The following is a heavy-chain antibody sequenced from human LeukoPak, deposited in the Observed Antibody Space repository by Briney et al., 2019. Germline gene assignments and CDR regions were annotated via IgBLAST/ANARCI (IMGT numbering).Heavy chain of an antibody. Sequence: SGPALVKPTQTLTLTCTFSGFSLTTTGMRVSWIRQPPGKALEWLARIDWDDDKFYSTSLKTRLTISKDTSKNQVVLTMTNMDPEDTATYYCARLQGATIGAKWFDPWGQGTLVTVSS. CDR2: IDWDDDK. J-gene: IGHJ5*02. CDR1: GFSLTTTGMR. CDR3: ARLQGATIGAKWFDP. D-gene: IGHD4/OR15-4a*01. V-gene: IGHV2-70*04.